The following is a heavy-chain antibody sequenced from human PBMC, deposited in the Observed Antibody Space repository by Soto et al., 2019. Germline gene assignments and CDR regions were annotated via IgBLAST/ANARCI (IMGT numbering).Heavy chain of an antibody. J-gene: IGHJ4*02. CDR1: GGSITSYY. D-gene: IGHD6-13*01. Sequence: QVQLQESGPGLVKPSETLSLTCAVFGGSITSYYWSWIRQPPGKGLEWIGYIYYSGITKYNPSLTTRVTISVDTPKHQFSLKLSSVTAADTAVYYCARHAGVAGSSWYYFDYWGQGSLVTVSS. CDR3: ARHAGVAGSSWYYFDY. V-gene: IGHV4-59*08. CDR2: IYYSGIT.